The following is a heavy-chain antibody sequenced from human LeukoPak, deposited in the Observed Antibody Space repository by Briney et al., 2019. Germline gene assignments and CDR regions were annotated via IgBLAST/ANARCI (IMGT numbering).Heavy chain of an antibody. Sequence: PSETLSLTCTVSGGSISSSSYYWGWIRQPPGKGLGWIGSIYYSGSTYYNPSLKSRVTISVDTSKNQFSLKLSSVTAADTAVYYCARRGGWFYFDYWGQGTLVTVSS. D-gene: IGHD6-19*01. CDR2: IYYSGST. V-gene: IGHV4-39*01. CDR3: ARRGGWFYFDY. CDR1: GGSISSSSYY. J-gene: IGHJ4*02.